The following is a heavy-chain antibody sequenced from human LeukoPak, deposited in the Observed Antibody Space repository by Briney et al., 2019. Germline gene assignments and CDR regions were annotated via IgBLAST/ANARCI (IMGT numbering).Heavy chain of an antibody. J-gene: IGHJ4*02. CDR1: GYSISSGYY. V-gene: IGHV4-38-2*01. CDR3: ARRDSWSYYGLDY. Sequence: SETLSLTCAVSGYSISSGYYWGWSRQPPGKGLEWIGSIYHSGSTYYNPSLKSRVTISVDTSKNQFSLKLSSVTAADTAVYYCARRDSWSYYGLDYWGQGTLVTVSS. D-gene: IGHD1-26*01. CDR2: IYHSGST.